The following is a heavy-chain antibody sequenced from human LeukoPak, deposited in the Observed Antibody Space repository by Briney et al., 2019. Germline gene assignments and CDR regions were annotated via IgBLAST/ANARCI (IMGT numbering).Heavy chain of an antibody. CDR3: ARVHYYDSSGNFDY. Sequence: ASVKVSCKASGYTFTSHALHWVRQAPGESLEWMAWINGATGNTEYSQKLQGRVTMTTDTSTSTAYMELRSLRSDDTAVYYCARVHYYDSSGNFDYWGQGTLVTVSS. J-gene: IGHJ4*02. V-gene: IGHV1-3*01. D-gene: IGHD3-22*01. CDR2: INGATGNT. CDR1: GYTFTSHA.